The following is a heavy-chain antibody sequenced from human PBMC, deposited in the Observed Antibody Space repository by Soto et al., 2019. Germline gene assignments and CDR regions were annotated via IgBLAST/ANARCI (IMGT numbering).Heavy chain of an antibody. D-gene: IGHD2-21*02. Sequence: SGPTLVNPTQTLTLTCTFSGFSLSINGVGVGWVRQPPGKALEWLALVYWDDDKRYSPSLKSRLAITKDTSKNQVALTMTNMDPVDTATYFCVHRRGPDCGADCYDGFDCWGQGTMVTVS. V-gene: IGHV2-5*02. J-gene: IGHJ3*01. CDR2: VYWDDDK. CDR3: VHRRGPDCGADCYDGFDC. CDR1: GFSLSINGVG.